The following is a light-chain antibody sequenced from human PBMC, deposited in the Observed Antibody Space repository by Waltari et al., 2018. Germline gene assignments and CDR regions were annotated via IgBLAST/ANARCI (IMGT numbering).Light chain of an antibody. CDR2: AAS. J-gene: IGKJ2*01. CDR3: QEYNTYSHT. Sequence: EIVLTQSPGTLSLSPGERATLSCRASQSVSNNYLAWYQQKPGQAPRLLISAASSRATGIPDRFSGSGSGTDFTLAISRLEPDDFATYYCQEYNTYSHTFGQGTKLEIK. CDR1: QSVSNNY. V-gene: IGKV3-20*01.